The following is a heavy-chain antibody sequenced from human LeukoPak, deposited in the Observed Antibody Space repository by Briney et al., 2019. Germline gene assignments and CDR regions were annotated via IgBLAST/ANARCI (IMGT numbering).Heavy chain of an antibody. V-gene: IGHV3-33*01. D-gene: IGHD1-1*01. CDR3: ARDHWPEIQYYYMDV. Sequence: GGSLRLSCAASGFTFSSYGMHWVRQAPGKGLEWVAALLYDGNTKHYADSVKGRFTISRDISKNTFYLQMNSLTAEDTAVYYCARDHWPEIQYYYMDVWGKGTTVAVSS. CDR2: LLYDGNTK. CDR1: GFTFSSYG. J-gene: IGHJ6*03.